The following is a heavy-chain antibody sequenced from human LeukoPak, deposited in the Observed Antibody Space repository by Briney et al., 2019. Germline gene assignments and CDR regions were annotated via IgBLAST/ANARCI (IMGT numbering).Heavy chain of an antibody. Sequence: ASVKVSCKTSGYTFTSYGISWVRQAPGQGLEWMGWISAYNGNTHSAQKLQGGVTMTTDTSTSTAYMELRSLRSDDTAVYYCARMMTPRHYYDRSGYYYGAFDIWGQGTMVTVSS. D-gene: IGHD3-22*01. CDR3: ARMMTPRHYYDRSGYYYGAFDI. CDR2: ISAYNGNT. V-gene: IGHV1-18*01. CDR1: GYTFTSYG. J-gene: IGHJ3*02.